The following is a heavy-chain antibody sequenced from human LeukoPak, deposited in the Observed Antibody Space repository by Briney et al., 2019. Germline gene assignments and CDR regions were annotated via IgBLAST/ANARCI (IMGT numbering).Heavy chain of an antibody. V-gene: IGHV3-11*01. D-gene: IGHD2-21*02. CDR1: GFTFSDYY. CDR2: ISSSGSTI. CDR3: ARDLAYCGGDCYSGYFDY. Sequence: GGSLRLSCAASGFTFSDYYMSWIRQVPGKGLEWVSYISSSGSTIYCADSVKGRFTISRDNAKNSLYLQMNSLRAEDTAVYYCARDLAYCGGDCYSGYFDYWGQGTLVTVSS. J-gene: IGHJ4*02.